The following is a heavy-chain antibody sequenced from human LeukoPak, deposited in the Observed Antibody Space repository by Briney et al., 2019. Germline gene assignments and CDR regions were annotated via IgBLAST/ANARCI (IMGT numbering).Heavy chain of an antibody. V-gene: IGHV4-34*01. CDR2: INHSGST. D-gene: IGHD6-19*01. Sequence: SETLSLTCAVYGGSFSGYYWSWIRQPPGKGLEWIGEINHSGSTNCNPSLKSRVTISVDTSKNQFSLKLSSVTAADTAVYYCARGYSSGWYNRPLDYWGQGTLVTVSS. J-gene: IGHJ4*02. CDR1: GGSFSGYY. CDR3: ARGYSSGWYNRPLDY.